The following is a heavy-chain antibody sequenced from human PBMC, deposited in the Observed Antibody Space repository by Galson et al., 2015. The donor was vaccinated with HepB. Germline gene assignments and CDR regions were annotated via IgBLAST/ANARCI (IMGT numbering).Heavy chain of an antibody. J-gene: IGHJ5*02. D-gene: IGHD3-3*01. Sequence: SLRLSCAASGFTFSTYAMHWVRQAPGKGLEWVAVISYDGNNKYYADSVKGRFTISRDNSKNTVYLQMNSLGAEDTAVYYCARDFGDFLEWLNWFDPWGQGTLVTVSS. CDR1: GFTFSTYA. CDR2: ISYDGNNK. CDR3: ARDFGDFLEWLNWFDP. V-gene: IGHV3-30-3*01.